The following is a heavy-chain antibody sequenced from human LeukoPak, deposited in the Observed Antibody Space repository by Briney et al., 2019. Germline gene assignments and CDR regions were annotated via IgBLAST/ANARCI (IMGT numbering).Heavy chain of an antibody. J-gene: IGHJ4*02. D-gene: IGHD2-15*01. V-gene: IGHV1-18*01. CDR3: ARDCSGSSCYWIH. Sequence: ASVKVSCKASGYTFSSYGISWVRQAPGQGLEWLGYISAYNGNTNYAQEVQGRITMTTGTSTSTAYMEMRSLRSDDTAVYYCARDCSGSSCYWIHWGQGTLVTVSS. CDR1: GYTFSSYG. CDR2: ISAYNGNT.